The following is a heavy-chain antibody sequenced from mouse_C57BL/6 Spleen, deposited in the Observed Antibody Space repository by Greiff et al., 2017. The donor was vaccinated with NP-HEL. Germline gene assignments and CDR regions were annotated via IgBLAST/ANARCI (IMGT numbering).Heavy chain of an antibody. CDR2: INPSSGYT. Sequence: VHLVESGAELAKPGASVKLSCKASGYTFTSYWMHWVKQRPGQGLEWIGYINPSSGYTKYNQKFKDKATLTADKSSSTAYMQLSSLTYEDSAVYYCARSTTVVRDYFDYWGQGTTLTVSS. CDR1: GYTFTSYW. CDR3: ARSTTVVRDYFDY. D-gene: IGHD1-1*01. V-gene: IGHV1-7*01. J-gene: IGHJ2*01.